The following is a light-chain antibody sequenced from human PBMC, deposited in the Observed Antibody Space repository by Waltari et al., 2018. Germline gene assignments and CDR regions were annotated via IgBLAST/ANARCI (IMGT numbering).Light chain of an antibody. J-gene: IGKJ4*01. V-gene: IGKV3-11*01. CDR1: ESVAAY. CDR2: DAS. CDR3: QQRFRWPLT. Sequence: EIVLTQSPATLYLSPGERATLSCRASESVAAYLGWYQQRLGQPPRLLIYDASNRATGIPARFSGSGSGTDFTLTIDILEPEDFAVYYCQQRFRWPLTFGGGTRVE.